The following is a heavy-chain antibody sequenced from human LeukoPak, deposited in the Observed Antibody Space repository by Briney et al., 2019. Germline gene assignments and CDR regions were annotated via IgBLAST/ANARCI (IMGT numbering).Heavy chain of an antibody. J-gene: IGHJ4*02. CDR2: IYWDDDK. V-gene: IGHV2-5*02. CDR3: AHRPNQLTGPIFDY. CDR1: GFSLSTSGVG. D-gene: IGHD3-9*01. Sequence: SGPTLVKPTQTLTLTCTFSGFSLSTSGVGVGWIRQPPGKALEWLALIYWDDDKRYSPSLKSRLTIPKATSKNQVVLTMTNMDPVDTATYYCAHRPNQLTGPIFDYWGQGTLVTVSS.